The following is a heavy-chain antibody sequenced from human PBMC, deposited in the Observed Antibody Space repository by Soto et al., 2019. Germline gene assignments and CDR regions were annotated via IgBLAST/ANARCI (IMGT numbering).Heavy chain of an antibody. CDR3: ARDVSGFEYFDL. CDR2: ISFNGINT. Sequence: GGSLRLSCAASGFPFSDYAMHWVRQTPGRGPEWLALISFNGINTYYADSVKGRFTISRDNSKNTLYLQMSTLRAEDTAVYYCARDVSGFEYFDLWGQGT. V-gene: IGHV3-30-3*01. D-gene: IGHD3-9*01. J-gene: IGHJ4*02. CDR1: GFPFSDYA.